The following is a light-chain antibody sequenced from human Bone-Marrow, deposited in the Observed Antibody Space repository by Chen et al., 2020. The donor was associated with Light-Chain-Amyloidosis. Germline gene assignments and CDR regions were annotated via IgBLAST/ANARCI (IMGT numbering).Light chain of an antibody. CDR2: WAS. J-gene: IGKJ3*01. CDR3: EQYYSAPLA. V-gene: IGKV4-1*01. Sequence: DLVMTQSPDSLAVSLGERATITYKSSQIVLYSSNIKNYSAWYPQKPGRPPKLLISWASTRDYGVPDRFTGRGSGTDVTRASGSLQAEDVAGYYCEQYYSAPLAFGPGTKVNI. CDR1: QIVLYSSNIKNY.